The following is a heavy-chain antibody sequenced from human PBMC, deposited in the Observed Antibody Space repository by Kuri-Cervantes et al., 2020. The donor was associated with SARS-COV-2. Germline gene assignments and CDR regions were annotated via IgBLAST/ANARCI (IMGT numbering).Heavy chain of an antibody. Sequence: ASVKVSCKASGHTFTGYYMHWVRQAPGQGLEWMGWINPNSGGTNYAQKFQGRVTITTDESTSTAYMELSSLRSEDTAVYYCASCHYYDSSGYYYGAYWGQGTLVTVSS. CDR2: INPNSGGT. J-gene: IGHJ4*02. D-gene: IGHD3-22*01. CDR1: GHTFTGYY. V-gene: IGHV1-2*02. CDR3: ASCHYYDSSGYYYGAY.